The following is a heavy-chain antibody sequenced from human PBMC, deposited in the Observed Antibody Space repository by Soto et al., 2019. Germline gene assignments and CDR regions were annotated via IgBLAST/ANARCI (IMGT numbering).Heavy chain of an antibody. CDR1: GFTFTNAW. CDR3: TTAEYYDSRGYYSDY. D-gene: IGHD3-22*01. J-gene: IGHJ4*02. CDR2: IKSKTDAGTT. V-gene: IGHV3-15*07. Sequence: PGGSLRLSCAASGFTFTNAWMNWVRQAPGKGLEWVGRIKSKTDAGTTDYAAPVKGRFTISRDDSKNTLYLQMKSLKTEDTAVYYCTTAEYYDSRGYYSDYWGRGTLVTVSS.